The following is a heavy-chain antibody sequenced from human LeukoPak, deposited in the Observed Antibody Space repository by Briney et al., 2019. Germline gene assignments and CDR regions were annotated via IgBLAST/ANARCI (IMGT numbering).Heavy chain of an antibody. D-gene: IGHD2-2*01. V-gene: IGHV1-8*01. CDR1: GYTFTTYD. CDR3: AVPVGQGYCDDTSCSSMDV. Sequence: GASVKVSCKTSGYTFTTYDINWVRQATGQGLEWMGWMNPNSGNTGFAQKFLGRVSLTRDTSISTAYLELSNLTSEDTAVYFCAVPVGQGYCDDTSCSSMDVWGPGTSVTVS. CDR2: MNPNSGNT. J-gene: IGHJ6*02.